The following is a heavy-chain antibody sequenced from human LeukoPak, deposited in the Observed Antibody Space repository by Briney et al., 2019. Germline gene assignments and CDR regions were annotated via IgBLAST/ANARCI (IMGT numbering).Heavy chain of an antibody. CDR1: GYTFTSYG. J-gene: IGHJ4*02. D-gene: IGHD2-21*02. CDR3: ARVAGGDWYYFDF. Sequence: GASVKVSCKASGYTFTSYGISWVRQAPGQGLEWMGWINLYSGGTHYAQKFQGRVTMTMDTSINAAYMELSRLGSDDTAVYYCARVAGGDWYYFDFWGQGSLVTVSS. CDR2: INLYSGGT. V-gene: IGHV1-2*02.